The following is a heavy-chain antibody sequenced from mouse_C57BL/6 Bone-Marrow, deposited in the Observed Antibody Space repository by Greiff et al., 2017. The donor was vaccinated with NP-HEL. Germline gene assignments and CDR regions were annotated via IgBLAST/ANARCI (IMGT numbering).Heavy chain of an antibody. D-gene: IGHD3-3*01. CDR2: INPSTGGT. J-gene: IGHJ1*03. Sequence: EVMLVESGPELVKPGASVKISCKASGYSFTGYYMNWVKQSPEKSLEWIGEINPSTGGTTYNQKFKAKATLTVDKSSSTAYMQLKSLTSEDSAVYYCAREGRRWYFDVWGTGTTVTVSS. CDR3: AREGRRWYFDV. V-gene: IGHV1-42*01. CDR1: GYSFTGYY.